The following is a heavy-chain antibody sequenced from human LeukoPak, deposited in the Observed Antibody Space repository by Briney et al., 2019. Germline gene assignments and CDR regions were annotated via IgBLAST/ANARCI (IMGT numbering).Heavy chain of an antibody. Sequence: PGGSLRLSCAASGFTFSSYEMNWVRQAPGKGLEWVSYISSSGSTIYYADSVKGRFTISRDNAKNSLYLQMNSLRAEDTAVYYCARGIKTYYDSSGYSEEEFDYWGQGTLVTVSS. J-gene: IGHJ4*02. CDR1: GFTFSSYE. CDR3: ARGIKTYYDSSGYSEEEFDY. D-gene: IGHD3-22*01. V-gene: IGHV3-48*03. CDR2: ISSSGSTI.